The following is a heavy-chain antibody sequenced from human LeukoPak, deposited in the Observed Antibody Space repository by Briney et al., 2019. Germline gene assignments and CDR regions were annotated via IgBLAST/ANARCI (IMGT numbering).Heavy chain of an antibody. Sequence: GGSLRLSCAASGFTFSSYGMHWVRQAPGKGLEWVALIGFDGSSKYYVDSVKGRFTISRDNPKNTLYLQMNSLRAEDTAVYYCARDRAGFFDYWGQGTLSPSPQ. CDR2: IGFDGSSK. V-gene: IGHV3-33*01. D-gene: IGHD6-13*01. J-gene: IGHJ4*02. CDR3: ARDRAGFFDY. CDR1: GFTFSSYG.